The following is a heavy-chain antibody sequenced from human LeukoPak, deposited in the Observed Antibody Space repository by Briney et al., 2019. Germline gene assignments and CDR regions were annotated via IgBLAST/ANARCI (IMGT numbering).Heavy chain of an antibody. J-gene: IGHJ4*02. CDR1: GFTFDDYA. V-gene: IGHV3-9*01. D-gene: IGHD4-17*01. CDR2: ISWNSGSI. Sequence: GGSLRLSCAASGFTFDDYAMHWVRQAPGKGLEWVSGISWNSGSIGYADSVKGRFTISRDNSKNTVHLQMNSLRAEDTGVYYCVKESPHWTVTPGDWGQGTLVIVSS. CDR3: VKESPHWTVTPGD.